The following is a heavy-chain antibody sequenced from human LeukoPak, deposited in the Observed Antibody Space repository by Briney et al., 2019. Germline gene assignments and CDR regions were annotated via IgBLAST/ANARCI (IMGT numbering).Heavy chain of an antibody. CDR3: ASRIATAGSVDY. CDR2: IYSSGST. D-gene: IGHD6-13*01. V-gene: IGHV3-53*01. J-gene: IGHJ4*02. CDR1: GFTVSSNY. Sequence: GGSVRLSCAASGFTVSSNYMSWVRQAPGKGLEWVSVIYSSGSTYYAGSVKGRFTISRDNSKNTLHLQMNTLRAEDTAVYYCASRIATAGSVDYWGQGTLVTVSS.